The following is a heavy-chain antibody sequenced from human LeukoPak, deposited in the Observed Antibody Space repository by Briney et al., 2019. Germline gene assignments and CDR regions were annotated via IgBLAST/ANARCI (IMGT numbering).Heavy chain of an antibody. CDR2: ISAYNGNT. Sequence: EASVKVSCKASGYTFTSYGISWVRQAPGQGLEWMGWISAYNGNTNYAQKLQGRVTMTTDTSTSTAYMELRSLRSDDTAVYYCAKDLYGDYDFDCWGQGTLVTVSS. CDR1: GYTFTSYG. D-gene: IGHD4-17*01. CDR3: AKDLYGDYDFDC. J-gene: IGHJ4*02. V-gene: IGHV1-18*01.